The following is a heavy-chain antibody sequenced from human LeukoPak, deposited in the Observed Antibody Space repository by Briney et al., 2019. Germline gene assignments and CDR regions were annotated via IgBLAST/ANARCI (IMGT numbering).Heavy chain of an antibody. D-gene: IGHD4-17*01. CDR1: GYTFTSYG. J-gene: IGHJ4*02. CDR3: ARDLGYGDYAPLDY. V-gene: IGHV1-18*01. CDR2: INAGNGNT. Sequence: ASVKVSCKASGYTFTSYGITWMRQAPGQGLEWMGWINAGNGNTKYSQEFQGRVTITRDTSINTAYMDLSSLTSDDTAIYYCARDLGYGDYAPLDYWGQGTLVTVSS.